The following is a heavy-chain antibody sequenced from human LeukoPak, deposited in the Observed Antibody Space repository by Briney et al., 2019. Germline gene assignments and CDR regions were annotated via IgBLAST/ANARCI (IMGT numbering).Heavy chain of an antibody. J-gene: IGHJ4*02. CDR1: GYTFTSYY. CDR2: INPSGGST. D-gene: IGHD6-19*01. Sequence: ASVKVSCKASGYTFTSYYMHWVGQAPGQGVEWMGIINPSGGSTSYAQKFQGRATMTRDTSTSTVYMELSSLRSEDTAVYYCASSTQWLVLGFDYWGQGTLVTVSS. V-gene: IGHV1-46*01. CDR3: ASSTQWLVLGFDY.